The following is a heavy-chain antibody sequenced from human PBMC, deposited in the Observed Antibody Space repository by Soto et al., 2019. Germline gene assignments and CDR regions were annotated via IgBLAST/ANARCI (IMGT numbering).Heavy chain of an antibody. D-gene: IGHD2-15*01. V-gene: IGHV3-30*18. CDR3: AKEMFPRTVLDSSSPWGDF. CDR2: ISYGGSHK. J-gene: IGHJ4*02. Sequence: GGSLRLSCTASGFTFSEYGIHWVRQAPGKRLEWVAVISYGGSHKYYAGSVKGRFTISRDDSKNTVYLQMNSLKTDDTAVYYCAKEMFPRTVLDSSSPWGDFWGRGXLVTVYS. CDR1: GFTFSEYG.